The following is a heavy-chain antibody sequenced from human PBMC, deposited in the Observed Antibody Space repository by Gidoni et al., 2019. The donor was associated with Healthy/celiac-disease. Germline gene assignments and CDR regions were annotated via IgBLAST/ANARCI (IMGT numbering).Heavy chain of an antibody. CDR1: GGSFSGYD. CDR2: INHSGST. J-gene: IGHJ5*02. CDR3: ARGRKSSGYYGSGSYGFNWFDP. Sequence: QVQLQQWGAGLLKPSETLSLTCAVYGGSFSGYDWNWIPQPPGKGLEWIGEINHSGSTNYNPSLKSRVTISLDTSKNQFSLKLSSVTAADTAVYYCARGRKSSGYYGSGSYGFNWFDPWGQGTLVTVSS. D-gene: IGHD3-10*01. V-gene: IGHV4-34*01.